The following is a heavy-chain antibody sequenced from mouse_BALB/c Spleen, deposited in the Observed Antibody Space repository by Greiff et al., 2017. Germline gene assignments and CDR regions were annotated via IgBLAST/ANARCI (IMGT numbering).Heavy chain of an antibody. J-gene: IGHJ4*01. Sequence: EVKLMESGPDLVKPSQSLSLTCTVTGYSITSGYSWHWIRQFPGNKLEWMGYIHYSGSTNYNPSLKSRISITRDTSKNQFFLQLNSVTTEDTATYYCARPIHYDHEGGYAMDYWGQGTSVTVSS. CDR2: IHYSGST. CDR3: ARPIHYDHEGGYAMDY. CDR1: GYSITSGYS. D-gene: IGHD2-4*01. V-gene: IGHV3-1*02.